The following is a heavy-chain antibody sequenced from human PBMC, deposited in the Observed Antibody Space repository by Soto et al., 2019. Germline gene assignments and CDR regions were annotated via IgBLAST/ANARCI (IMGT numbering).Heavy chain of an antibody. CDR3: ARGPLVVLNYFES. CDR1: GGTFRNYP. Sequence: QVQLVQSGTEVKKPGSSVKVSCKASGGTFRNYPINWVRQAPGQGLEWMGSIFPLTDIPDYAQNFQARLTXXXDXXTSTDYMELRSLTSDDTAMYFCARGPLVVLNYFESWGQGTLVTVSS. CDR2: IFPLTDIP. V-gene: IGHV1-69*02. J-gene: IGHJ4*02.